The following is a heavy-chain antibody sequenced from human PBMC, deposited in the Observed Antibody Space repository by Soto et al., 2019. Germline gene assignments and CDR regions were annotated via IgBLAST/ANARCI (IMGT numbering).Heavy chain of an antibody. CDR3: AKEEIVVVTPYYYYGMDV. D-gene: IGHD3-22*01. J-gene: IGHJ6*02. Sequence: PGGSLRLSCAASGFTFSSYGMHWVRQAPGKGLEWVAVISYDGSNKYYADSVKGRFTISRDNSKNTLYLQMNSLRAEDTAVYYCAKEEIVVVTPYYYYGMDVWGQGT. CDR2: ISYDGSNK. CDR1: GFTFSSYG. V-gene: IGHV3-30*18.